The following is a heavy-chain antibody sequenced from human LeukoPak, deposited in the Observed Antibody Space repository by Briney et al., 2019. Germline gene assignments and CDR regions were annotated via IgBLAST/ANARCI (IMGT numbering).Heavy chain of an antibody. D-gene: IGHD6-19*01. V-gene: IGHV3-30*04. CDR2: ISYDASNK. J-gene: IGHJ3*02. CDR3: ARGARGSGWRVFDI. CDR1: EFTFSSYA. Sequence: GGSLRLSCAASEFTFSSYAMHWVRQAPGKGLEWVALISYDASNKYYADSVKGRFTISRDNSKNTLYLQLNSLRTEDTAVYYCARGARGSGWRVFDIWGQGTMVTVSS.